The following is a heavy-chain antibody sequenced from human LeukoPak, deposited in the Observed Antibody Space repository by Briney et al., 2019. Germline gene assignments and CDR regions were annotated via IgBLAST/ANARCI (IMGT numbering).Heavy chain of an antibody. CDR2: IIPILSIA. V-gene: IGHV1-69*02. D-gene: IGHD6-13*01. J-gene: IGHJ5*02. CDR3: AGGRQQLVLYNWFDP. CDR1: GGTFSSYT. Sequence: SVKVSCKASGGTFSSYTISWVRQAPGQGLEWMGRIIPILSIANYAQKFQGRVTITADKSTSTAYMELSSLRSEDTAVYYCAGGRQQLVLYNWFDPWGQGTLVTVSS.